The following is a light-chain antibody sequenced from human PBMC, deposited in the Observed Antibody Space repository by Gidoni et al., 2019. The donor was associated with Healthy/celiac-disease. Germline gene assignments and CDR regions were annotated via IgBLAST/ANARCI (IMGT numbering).Light chain of an antibody. V-gene: IGKV1-27*01. Sequence: DLHMIQSPSFLSASVGDRVTITSRPSQSISNYLAWYQQKPGKAPKLLIYAASTLQSGVPSRFSGSGSGTDFTLTISSLQAEDVATYYCQKYNSAPNTFGQGTKVEIK. CDR2: AAS. CDR1: QSISNY. J-gene: IGKJ1*01. CDR3: QKYNSAPNT.